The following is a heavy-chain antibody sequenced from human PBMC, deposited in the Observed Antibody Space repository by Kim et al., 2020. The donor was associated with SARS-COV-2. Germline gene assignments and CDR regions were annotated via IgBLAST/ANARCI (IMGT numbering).Heavy chain of an antibody. V-gene: IGHV3-49*04. Sequence: GGSLRLSCTASGFTFGGYAMSWVRQAPGKGLEWVGFIRSKAYGGKTEYATSVKCRFTISRDDSKSIAYLQMNSLKTEDTAVYYCTTGYSSGWDFDYWGQGTLVTVSS. CDR2: IRSKAYGGKT. J-gene: IGHJ4*02. CDR1: GFTFGGYA. CDR3: TTGYSSGWDFDY. D-gene: IGHD6-19*01.